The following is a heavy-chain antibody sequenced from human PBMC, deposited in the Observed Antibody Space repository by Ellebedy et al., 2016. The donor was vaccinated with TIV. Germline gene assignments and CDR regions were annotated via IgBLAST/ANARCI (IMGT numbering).Heavy chain of an antibody. Sequence: MPSETLSLTCSVSGGSISTGSYYWGWTRQPPGRGLEWIGNVYYSGDTYYNPSLKSRVNISIDTSKNEFSLKVRSVTAADTAVYYCARQAITVVRGDKAHYSFFDPWGQGTLVTVSS. CDR1: GGSISTGSYY. D-gene: IGHD3-10*01. J-gene: IGHJ5*02. CDR3: ARQAITVVRGDKAHYSFFDP. V-gene: IGHV4-39*01. CDR2: VYYSGDT.